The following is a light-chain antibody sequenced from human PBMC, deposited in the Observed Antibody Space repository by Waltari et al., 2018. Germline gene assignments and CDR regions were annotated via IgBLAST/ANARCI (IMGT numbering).Light chain of an antibody. CDR1: RSDVGNYNL. J-gene: IGLJ2*01. V-gene: IGLV2-23*02. CDR2: EVT. Sequence: QSALTQPASVSGSPGQSITISCTGTRSDVGNYNLVSWYQHHPGKFPKLMIYEVTKRPSGISNRCSGSKSGNTASLTISGLQAEDEGDYYCCSYAGSRIVVFGGGTKMTVL. CDR3: CSYAGSRIVV.